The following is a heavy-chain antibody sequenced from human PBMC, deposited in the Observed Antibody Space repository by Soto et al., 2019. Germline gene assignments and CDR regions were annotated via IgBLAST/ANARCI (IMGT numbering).Heavy chain of an antibody. Sequence: QLQLQESGPGLVKPSETLSLTCTVSGGSISSSSYYWGWIRQPPGKGLEWIGSIYYSGSTYYNPSLKSRVTISVDTSKNQFSLKLSSVTAADTAVYYCATAQPKYGSVRPIIDYWGQGTLVTVSS. J-gene: IGHJ4*02. CDR3: ATAQPKYGSVRPIIDY. V-gene: IGHV4-39*01. D-gene: IGHD3-10*01. CDR1: GGSISSSSYY. CDR2: IYYSGST.